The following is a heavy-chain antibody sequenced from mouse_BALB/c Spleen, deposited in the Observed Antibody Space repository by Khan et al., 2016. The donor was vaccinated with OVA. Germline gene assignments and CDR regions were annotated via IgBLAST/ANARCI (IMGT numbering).Heavy chain of an antibody. J-gene: IGHJ2*01. CDR1: GYRFTSYI. Sequence: VQLQQSGPELVKPGTSVKMSCKASGYRFTSYIIHWVKQKPGQGLEWIGYINPYTGATKYNEKFKGKATLTSDKSSNTAYKEHSSLTSEDSSVYYYARGNWQAYYFDYWGQGTTRTVSS. CDR2: INPYTGAT. CDR3: ARGNWQAYYFDY. V-gene: IGHV1S136*01. D-gene: IGHD4-1*01.